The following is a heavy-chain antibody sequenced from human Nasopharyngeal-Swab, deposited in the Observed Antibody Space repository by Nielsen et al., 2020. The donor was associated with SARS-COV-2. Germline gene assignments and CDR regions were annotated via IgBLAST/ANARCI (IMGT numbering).Heavy chain of an antibody. CDR3: LSLTVVAGSVDP. Sequence: SETLSLTCTVSGGSISSSSYYRGWIRQPPGKGLEWIGSIYYSGSTYYNPSLKSRVTISVDTSKNQFSLKLSSVTAADTAVYYCLSLTVVAGSVDPWGQGTLVTVSS. V-gene: IGHV4-39*01. J-gene: IGHJ5*02. D-gene: IGHD6-19*01. CDR1: GGSISSSSYY. CDR2: IYYSGST.